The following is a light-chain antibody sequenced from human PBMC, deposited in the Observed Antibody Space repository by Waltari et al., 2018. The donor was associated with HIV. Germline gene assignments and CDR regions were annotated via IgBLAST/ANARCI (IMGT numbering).Light chain of an antibody. CDR2: DAS. Sequence: EVVMTQSLATLSVSPGERVTLSCRASQSVSSNLAWYQQTPGQAPRLLIYDASTRASGVPARFSGSGSGTDFTLTITSLQSEDFAVYYCQQYNNWPPWTFSQGTRVQIK. CDR3: QQYNNWPPWT. CDR1: QSVSSN. V-gene: IGKV3-15*01. J-gene: IGKJ1*01.